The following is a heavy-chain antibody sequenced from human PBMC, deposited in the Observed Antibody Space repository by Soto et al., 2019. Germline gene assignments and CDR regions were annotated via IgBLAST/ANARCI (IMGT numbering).Heavy chain of an antibody. V-gene: IGHV3-21*01. Sequence: GGSLRLSCAASGFTFSSYSMNWVRQAPGKGLEWVSSISSSSSYIYYPDSVKGRFTISIDNAKSSLYLQMNSLRAEDTAVYYCARVLLGMVRGVIPFDYWGQGTLVTVSS. CDR1: GFTFSSYS. CDR2: ISSSSSYI. J-gene: IGHJ4*02. CDR3: ARVLLGMVRGVIPFDY. D-gene: IGHD3-10*01.